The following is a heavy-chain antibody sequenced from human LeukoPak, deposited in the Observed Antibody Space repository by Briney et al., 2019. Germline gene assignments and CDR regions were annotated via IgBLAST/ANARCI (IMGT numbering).Heavy chain of an antibody. V-gene: IGHV3-48*02. CDR2: ISSSGSTI. Sequence: GGSLRLSCAASGFTFSSYSMNWVRQAPGKGLEWVSYISSSGSTIYYADSVKGRFTISRDNAKNSLYLQMNSLRDEDTAVYYCAREEYYDSSGYFDYWGQGTLVTVSS. CDR1: GFTFSSYS. J-gene: IGHJ4*02. CDR3: AREEYYDSSGYFDY. D-gene: IGHD3-22*01.